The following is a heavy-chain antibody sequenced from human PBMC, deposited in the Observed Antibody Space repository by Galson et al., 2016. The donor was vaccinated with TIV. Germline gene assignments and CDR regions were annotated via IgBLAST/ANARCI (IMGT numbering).Heavy chain of an antibody. V-gene: IGHV7-4-1*02. D-gene: IGHD3-3*01. CDR3: ARDRAGYPSYYEFWGGYLDAFDI. CDR2: INTRIHTDTGKP. CDR1: GYALTNHA. Sequence: SVKVSCKASGYALTNHAINWVRQAPGQGLEWMGWINTRIHTDTGKPTYAQGFAGRFVSSLDTSVDTAFLQISSLKPEDTAVYYCARDRAGYPSYYEFWGGYLDAFDIWGQGTLVTVS. J-gene: IGHJ3*02.